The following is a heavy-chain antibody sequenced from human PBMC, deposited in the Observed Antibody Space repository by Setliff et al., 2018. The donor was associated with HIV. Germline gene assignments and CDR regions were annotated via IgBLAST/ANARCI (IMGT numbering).Heavy chain of an antibody. CDR3: ARGTYYYDSSGFRDALDI. J-gene: IGHJ3*02. CDR2: IYTSGST. V-gene: IGHV4-4*07. Sequence: PSETLSLTCTVSGGSISTYYWSWIRQPAGKGLEWIGRIYTSGSTNYNPSIKSRVTMSVDTSKNQFSLKLSSVTAADTAVYYCARGTYYYDSSGFRDALDIWGQGTMVTVSS. CDR1: GGSISTYY. D-gene: IGHD3-22*01.